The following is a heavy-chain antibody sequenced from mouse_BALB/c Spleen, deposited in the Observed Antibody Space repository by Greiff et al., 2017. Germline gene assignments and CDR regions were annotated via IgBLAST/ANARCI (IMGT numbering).Heavy chain of an antibody. CDR1: GYAFSSYW. V-gene: IGHV1-80*01. CDR3: ARGGTVVATRWYFDV. J-gene: IGHJ1*01. Sequence: QVHVKQSGAELVRPGSSVKISCKASGYAFSSYWMNWVKQRPGQGLEWIGQIYPGDGDTNYNGKFKGKATLTADKSSSTAYMQLSSLTSEDSAVYFCARGGTVVATRWYFDVWGAGTTVTVSS. D-gene: IGHD1-1*01. CDR2: IYPGDGDT.